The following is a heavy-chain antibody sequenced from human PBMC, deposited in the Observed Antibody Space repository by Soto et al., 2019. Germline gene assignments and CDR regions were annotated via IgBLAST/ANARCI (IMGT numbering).Heavy chain of an antibody. CDR1: GFTFSSYW. D-gene: IGHD3-3*01. CDR3: ARVRRGSYYDFWSGYYAY. Sequence: EVQLVESGGGLVQPGGSLRLSCEASGFTFSSYWMHWVRQAPGKGLVWVSRINSDGSSTSYADSVKGRFTISRDNAKNTLYLQMNSLRAEDTAVYYCARVRRGSYYDFWSGYYAYWGQGTLVTVSS. V-gene: IGHV3-74*01. CDR2: INSDGSST. J-gene: IGHJ4*02.